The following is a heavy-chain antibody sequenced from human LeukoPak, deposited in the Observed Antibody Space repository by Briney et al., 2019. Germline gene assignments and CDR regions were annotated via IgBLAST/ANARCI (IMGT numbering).Heavy chain of an antibody. V-gene: IGHV3-33*06. CDR3: AKYSSSSNYYYGMDI. J-gene: IGHJ6*02. Sequence: PGRSLRLSCAASGFTFSSYGMHWVRQAPGKGLEWVAVIWYDGSSEYYADSVKGRFTISRDNSKNTVYLLMNSLRAEDTAVYFCAKYSSSSNYYYGMDIWGQGTTVTVSS. D-gene: IGHD6-6*01. CDR2: IWYDGSSE. CDR1: GFTFSSYG.